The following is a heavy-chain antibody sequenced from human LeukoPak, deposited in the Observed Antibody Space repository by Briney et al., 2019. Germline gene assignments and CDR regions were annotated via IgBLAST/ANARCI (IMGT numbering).Heavy chain of an antibody. CDR3: ARESGYYYDSSGFFDY. Sequence: GASVKVSCKASGYTFTNYGISWVRQAPGQGLEWMGWISAYNGNTNYAQKLQGRVTITADKSTSTAYMELSSLRSEDTAVYYCARESGYYYDSSGFFDYWGQGTLVTVSS. CDR1: GYTFTNYG. J-gene: IGHJ4*02. CDR2: ISAYNGNT. V-gene: IGHV1-18*01. D-gene: IGHD3-22*01.